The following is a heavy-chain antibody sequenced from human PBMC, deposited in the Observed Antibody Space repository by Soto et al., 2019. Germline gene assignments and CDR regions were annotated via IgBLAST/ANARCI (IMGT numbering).Heavy chain of an antibody. J-gene: IGHJ6*02. CDR2: INPNSGGT. V-gene: IGHV1-2*04. CDR1: GYPFTGYY. D-gene: IGHD3-22*01. CDR3: ARGLDYGMDV. Sequence: ASVKLSCKSSGYPFTGYYIHWVRQAPGQGLEWMGWINPNSGGTNYAQKFQGWVTMTRDTSISTAYMELSRLRSDDTAVYYCARGLDYGMDVWGQGTTVTVSS.